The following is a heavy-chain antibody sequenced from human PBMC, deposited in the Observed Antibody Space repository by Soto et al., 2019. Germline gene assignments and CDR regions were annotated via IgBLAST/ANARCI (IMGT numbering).Heavy chain of an antibody. D-gene: IGHD3-10*01. Sequence: SETLSLTCAVYGGSFSGYYWIWIRQPPGKGLEWIGEINHSGSTNYNPSLKSRVTISVDTSKNQFSLKLSSVTAADTAVYFCARRHGLDIDAYYWXQGILVNVS. CDR1: GGSFSGYY. CDR2: INHSGST. CDR3: ARRHGLDIDAYY. J-gene: IGHJ4*02. V-gene: IGHV4-34*01.